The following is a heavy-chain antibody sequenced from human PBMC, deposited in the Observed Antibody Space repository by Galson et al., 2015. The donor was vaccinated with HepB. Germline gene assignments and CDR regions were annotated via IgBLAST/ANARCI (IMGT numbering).Heavy chain of an antibody. CDR3: AGSSGVAVAGSSFDY. J-gene: IGHJ4*02. CDR1: GFTFSGYA. D-gene: IGHD6-19*01. CDR2: IAYDGSKK. V-gene: IGHV3-30*04. Sequence: LSCAASGFTFSGYAMPWVRQAPGKGLEWVAVIAYDGSKKYYADSVKGRFTSSRDNSKNTLYLQMNSLRAEDTAVYYCAGSSGVAVAGSSFDYWGQGTLVTVSS.